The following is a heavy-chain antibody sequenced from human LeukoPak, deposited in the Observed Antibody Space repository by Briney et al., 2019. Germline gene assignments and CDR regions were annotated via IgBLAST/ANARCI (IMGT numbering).Heavy chain of an antibody. CDR2: TYYRSKWYN. D-gene: IGHD3-10*01. V-gene: IGHV6-1*01. J-gene: IGHJ3*02. CDR1: GDSVSSNSAA. CDR3: ARVGAQPYFGAGAFDI. Sequence: SQTLSLTCAISGDSVSSNSAAWNWIRQSPSRGLEWLGRTYYRSKWYNDYAVSVKSRITINPDTSKNQFSLQLNSVTPEDTAVYYCARVGAQPYFGAGAFDIWGQGTMVTVSS.